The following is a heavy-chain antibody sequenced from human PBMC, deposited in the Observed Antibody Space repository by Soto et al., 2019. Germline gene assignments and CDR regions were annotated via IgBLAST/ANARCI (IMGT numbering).Heavy chain of an antibody. CDR2: ISGSGGST. CDR1: GFTFSSYA. D-gene: IGHD2-2*01. Sequence: GGSLRLSCAASGFTFSSYAMSWVRQAPGKGPEWVSAISGSGGSTYYADSVKGRFTISRDNSKNTLYLQMNSLRAEDTAVYYCANVYLRSIADYWGQGTLVTVSS. V-gene: IGHV3-23*01. CDR3: ANVYLRSIADY. J-gene: IGHJ4*02.